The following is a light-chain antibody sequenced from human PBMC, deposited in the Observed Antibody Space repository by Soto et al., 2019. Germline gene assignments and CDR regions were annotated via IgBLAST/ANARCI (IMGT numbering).Light chain of an antibody. CDR2: DVT. V-gene: IGLV2-14*01. CDR1: SSDVGAYNY. Sequence: QSALTQPASVSGSPGQSITVSCTGTSSDVGAYNYVSWYQQDPGRAPKLILYDVTNRPSGVYDRFSGSKSGNTASLTISGLPAEDEADYYCCSYTTSATLVFGGGTKLTVL. CDR3: CSYTTSATLV. J-gene: IGLJ2*01.